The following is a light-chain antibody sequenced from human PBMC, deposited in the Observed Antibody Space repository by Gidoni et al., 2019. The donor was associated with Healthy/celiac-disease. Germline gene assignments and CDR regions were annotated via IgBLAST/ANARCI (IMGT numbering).Light chain of an antibody. CDR3: AAWDDSLSGLWV. J-gene: IGLJ3*02. Sequence: SVLTQPPSASGTPGQTVTISCSGSSSNIGSNYVYWYQQLPGTAPKLLIYRNNQRPSGVPDRFSGSKSGTSASLAISGLRSEDEADYYCAAWDDSLSGLWVFGGGTKLTVL. CDR1: SSNIGSNY. V-gene: IGLV1-47*01. CDR2: RNN.